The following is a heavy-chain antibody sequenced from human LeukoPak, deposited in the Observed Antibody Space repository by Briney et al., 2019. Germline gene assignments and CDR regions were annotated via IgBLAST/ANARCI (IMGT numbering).Heavy chain of an antibody. J-gene: IGHJ4*02. D-gene: IGHD7-27*01. Sequence: GGSLRLSCAASGFTFDDYAMHWVRQAPGKGLEWVSGISWNSGSIGYADSVKGRFTISRDNAKNSLYLQMNSLRAEDTAVYYCARDDWGSGIPLLYWGQGTLVTVSS. CDR1: GFTFDDYA. CDR2: ISWNSGSI. CDR3: ARDDWGSGIPLLY. V-gene: IGHV3-9*01.